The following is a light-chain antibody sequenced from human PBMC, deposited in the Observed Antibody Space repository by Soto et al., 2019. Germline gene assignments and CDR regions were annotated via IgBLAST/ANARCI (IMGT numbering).Light chain of an antibody. V-gene: IGLV1-40*01. CDR3: QSYDSSLSGFNYV. CDR1: SSNIGAGYD. J-gene: IGLJ1*01. CDR2: GNS. Sequence: QSVLTQPPSVSGAPGQRVTISCTGSSSNIGAGYDVHWYQQLPGTAPKLLISGNSNRPSGVPDRFAGPKSGTSASLAITGLQDEAEADYYCQSYDSSLSGFNYVFGTGTKLTVL.